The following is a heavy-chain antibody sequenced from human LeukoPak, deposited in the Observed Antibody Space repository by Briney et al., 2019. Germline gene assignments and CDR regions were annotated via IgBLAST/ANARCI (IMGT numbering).Heavy chain of an antibody. CDR2: ISGSGGST. Sequence: GGSLRLPCAASGFTFSSYAMSWVRQAPGKGLEWVSGISGSGGSTYYADFVKGRFTISRDNSKNTLYLQMNSLRAEDTAVYYCAKDNGDWFGAFDIWGQGTMVTVSS. CDR3: AKDNGDWFGAFDI. D-gene: IGHD3-10*01. CDR1: GFTFSSYA. V-gene: IGHV3-23*01. J-gene: IGHJ3*02.